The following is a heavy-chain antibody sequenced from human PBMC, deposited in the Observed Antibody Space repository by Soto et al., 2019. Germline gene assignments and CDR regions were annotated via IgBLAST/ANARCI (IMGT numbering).Heavy chain of an antibody. CDR1: GFNFEDYA. CDR2: ISWNSGSI. Sequence: PGGSLRLSYAASGFNFEDYAMHWFRQAPGKCLEWVSGISWNSGSIGYADSVKGRFTISRDNAKNSLYLQMNSLRAEDTALYYCAKARGAAAVGDFDYWGQGTLVTVSS. V-gene: IGHV3-9*01. CDR3: AKARGAAAVGDFDY. J-gene: IGHJ4*02. D-gene: IGHD6-13*01.